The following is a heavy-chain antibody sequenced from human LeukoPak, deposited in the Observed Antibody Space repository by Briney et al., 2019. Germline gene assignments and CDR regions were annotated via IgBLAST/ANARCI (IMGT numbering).Heavy chain of an antibody. D-gene: IGHD3-16*02. V-gene: IGHV3-9*01. CDR3: ARARRDDYVWGSYRFGAFDI. Sequence: GRSLRLSCAASGFTFDDYAMHWVRRAPGKGLEWVSGISWNSGSIGYADSVKGRFTISRDNAKNSLYLQMNSLRDEDTAVYYCARARRDDYVWGSYRFGAFDIWGQGTMVTVSS. CDR1: GFTFDDYA. J-gene: IGHJ3*02. CDR2: ISWNSGSI.